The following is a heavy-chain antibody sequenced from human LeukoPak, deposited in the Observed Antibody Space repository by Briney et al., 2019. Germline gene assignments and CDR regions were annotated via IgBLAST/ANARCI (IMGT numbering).Heavy chain of an antibody. D-gene: IGHD3-10*01. Sequence: GGSDTLSCAASGFTISSNYMSWVRQAPGKGLEWISVIHPGGNTDYADSVKGRFTISRDNSKNSLYLQMNNMKAEDTAVYFCARDPGYGSGTDYGDYWGQGALVIVT. V-gene: IGHV3-53*01. CDR1: GFTISSNY. J-gene: IGHJ4*02. CDR2: IHPGGNT. CDR3: ARDPGYGSGTDYGDY.